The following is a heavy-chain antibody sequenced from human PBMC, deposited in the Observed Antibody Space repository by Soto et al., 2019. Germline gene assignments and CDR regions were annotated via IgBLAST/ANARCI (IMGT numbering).Heavy chain of an antibody. V-gene: IGHV4-61*01. D-gene: IGHD3-22*01. CDR1: GGSVSSGSYS. Sequence: SETLSLTCTVSGGSVSSGSYSWSWIRQPPGKGLEWSGYIYYSGSTNYNPSLKSRVTISVATSKNQFSLKRSSVTAADTAVYYCASVRIAFVITLDYHYSMDFWGQGTTVTVSS. CDR3: ASVRIAFVITLDYHYSMDF. CDR2: IYYSGST. J-gene: IGHJ6*02.